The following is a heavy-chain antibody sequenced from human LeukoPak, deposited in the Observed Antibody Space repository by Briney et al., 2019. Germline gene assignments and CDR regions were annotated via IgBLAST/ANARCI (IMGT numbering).Heavy chain of an antibody. CDR1: GFTFSSYA. V-gene: IGHV3-23*01. CDR3: AKARYGDYVAPVGGPFDY. J-gene: IGHJ4*02. D-gene: IGHD4-17*01. CDR2: ISGSGGST. Sequence: GGSLRLPCADSGFTFSSYAMRWVRQAPGKGLEWVSAISGSGGSTYYADSVKGRFTISRDNSKNTLYLQMNSLRAEDTAVYYCAKARYGDYVAPVGGPFDYWGQGTLVTVSS.